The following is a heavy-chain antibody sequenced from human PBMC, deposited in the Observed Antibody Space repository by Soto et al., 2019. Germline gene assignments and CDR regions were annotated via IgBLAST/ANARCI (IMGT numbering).Heavy chain of an antibody. Sequence: GESLKISCTGFGYTFTTFWISLVLQMPGRGLEWMGRIDPRDSYNNYSPSFQGHVTISVDKSISTTYLQWGSLNASDTAMSYCARLYCSSSTCDSWFDPWGQGTLVTVSS. D-gene: IGHD2-2*01. J-gene: IGHJ5*02. CDR2: IDPRDSYN. CDR3: ARLYCSSSTCDSWFDP. V-gene: IGHV5-10-1*01. CDR1: GYTFTTFW.